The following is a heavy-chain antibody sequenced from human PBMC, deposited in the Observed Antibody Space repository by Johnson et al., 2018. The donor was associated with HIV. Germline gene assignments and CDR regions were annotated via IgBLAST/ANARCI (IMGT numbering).Heavy chain of an antibody. CDR2: IYSGGST. CDR3: ARGPGGGEDALDI. Sequence: QVQLVESGGGVVQPGRSLRLSCAASGFTFSSYGMHWVRQAPGKGLEWVSVIYSGGSTYYADSVKGRFTIPRDNSKNTLYLQMNNLRVEDTAVYYCARGPGGGEDALDIWGQGTMVTISS. J-gene: IGHJ3*02. D-gene: IGHD3-16*01. V-gene: IGHV3-NL1*01. CDR1: GFTFSSYG.